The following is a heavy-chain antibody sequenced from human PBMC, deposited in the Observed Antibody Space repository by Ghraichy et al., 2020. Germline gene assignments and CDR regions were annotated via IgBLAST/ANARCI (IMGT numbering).Heavy chain of an antibody. J-gene: IGHJ4*02. CDR2: INAGNGNT. CDR1: GYTFTSYA. Sequence: ASVKVSCKASGYTFTSYAMHWVRQAPGQRLEWMGWINAGNGNTKYSQKFQGRVTITRDTSASTAYMELSSLRSEDTAVYYCARDSITIFGVVIPLGYWGQGTLVTVSS. D-gene: IGHD3-3*01. V-gene: IGHV1-3*01. CDR3: ARDSITIFGVVIPLGY.